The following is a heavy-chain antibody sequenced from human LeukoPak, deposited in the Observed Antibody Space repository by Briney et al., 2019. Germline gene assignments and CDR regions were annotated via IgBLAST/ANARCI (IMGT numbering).Heavy chain of an antibody. Sequence: ASVKVSCKVSGYSFNDLSVHWVRQTPGKGLQWLGGYDPDYGEAIYAQKFQGRVTMTTDTSTSTAYMELRSLRSDDTAVYYCARSTVTTPLAGYWGQGTLVTVSS. CDR3: ARSTVTTPLAGY. V-gene: IGHV1-24*01. D-gene: IGHD4-17*01. J-gene: IGHJ4*02. CDR2: YDPDYGEA. CDR1: GYSFNDLS.